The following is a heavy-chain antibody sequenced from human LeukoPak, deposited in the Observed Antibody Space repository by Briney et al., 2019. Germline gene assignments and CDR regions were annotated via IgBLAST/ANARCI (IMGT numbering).Heavy chain of an antibody. V-gene: IGHV3-30*04. J-gene: IGHJ5*02. CDR2: ISYDGSNK. D-gene: IGHD3-22*01. CDR1: GFTFSSYA. CDR3: ASSGREYYYDSSGYARWFDP. Sequence: GGSLRLSCAASGFTFSSYAMHWVRQAPGKGLEWVGVISYDGSNKYYADSVKGRITISRDNSNNTLYLHLNRLRAEDTAVYYCASSGREYYYDSSGYARWFDPWGQGTLVTVSS.